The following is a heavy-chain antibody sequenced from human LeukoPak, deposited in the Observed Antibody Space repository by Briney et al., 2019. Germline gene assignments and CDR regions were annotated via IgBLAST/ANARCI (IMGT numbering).Heavy chain of an antibody. J-gene: IGHJ3*02. CDR1: GFTFSSYA. CDR3: ARDGLQDAFDI. CDR2: ISYDGSNK. V-gene: IGHV3-30*04. Sequence: GSLRLSWAASGFTFSSYAMHWVRQAPGKGLEWVAVISYDGSNKYYADSVKGRFTISRDNSKNTLYLQMNSLRAEDTAVYYCARDGLQDAFDIWGQGTMVTVSS.